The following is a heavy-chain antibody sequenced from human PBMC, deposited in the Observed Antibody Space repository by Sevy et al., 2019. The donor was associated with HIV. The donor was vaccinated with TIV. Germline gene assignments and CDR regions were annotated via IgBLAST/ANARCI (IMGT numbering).Heavy chain of an antibody. CDR3: ARSLAAAENWFDP. J-gene: IGHJ5*02. CDR2: ISGSSTTI. Sequence: GGSLRLSCVGAGFTFREYSMNWGRQAPGKGLEWVSYISGSSTTIEHADSVKGRFSISRDNADNSVFLQMNRLRVEDTAVYYCARSLAAAENWFDPWGQGTLVTVSS. V-gene: IGHV3-48*01. CDR1: GFTFREYS. D-gene: IGHD6-13*01.